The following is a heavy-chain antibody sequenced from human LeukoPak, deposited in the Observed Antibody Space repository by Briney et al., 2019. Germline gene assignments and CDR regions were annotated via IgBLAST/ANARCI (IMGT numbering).Heavy chain of an antibody. CDR1: GYTFTSYA. V-gene: IGHV1-3*01. J-gene: IGHJ4*02. CDR2: INAGNGNT. D-gene: IGHD1-1*01. CDR3: ARDRDDYYFDY. Sequence: ASVKVSCKASGYTFTSYAMHWVRQAPGQRLEWMGWINAGNGNTKYSQKFQGRVTITRDTSASAAYMELSSLRSEDTAVYYCARDRDDYYFDYWGQGTLVTVSS.